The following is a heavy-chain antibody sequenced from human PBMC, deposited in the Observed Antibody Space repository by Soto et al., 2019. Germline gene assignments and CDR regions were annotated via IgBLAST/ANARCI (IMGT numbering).Heavy chain of an antibody. J-gene: IGHJ5*02. CDR1: GGSISSSSYY. D-gene: IGHD4-4*01. Sequence: PSETLSLTCTVSGGSISSSSYYWGWIRQPPGKGLEWIGSIYYSGSTYYNPSLKSRVTISVDTSKNQFSLKLSSVTAADTAVYYCARLGTTVTTPWFDPWGQGTLSPSPQ. V-gene: IGHV4-39*01. CDR2: IYYSGST. CDR3: ARLGTTVTTPWFDP.